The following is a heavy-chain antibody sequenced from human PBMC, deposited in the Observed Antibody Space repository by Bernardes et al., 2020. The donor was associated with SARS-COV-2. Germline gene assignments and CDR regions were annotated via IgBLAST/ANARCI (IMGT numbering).Heavy chain of an antibody. Sequence: GGSLRLSCAASAFTFTNYAMSWVRQAPGKGLEWVSTISDSGATTYYADSVKGRFTISRDNSKNTLYLQMDSLRAEDTAVYYCAKDYPPSNSGFGYMDVWGKGTTVTVSS. CDR2: ISDSGATT. CDR3: AKDYPPSNSGFGYMDV. D-gene: IGHD6-19*01. CDR1: AFTFTNYA. J-gene: IGHJ6*03. V-gene: IGHV3-23*01.